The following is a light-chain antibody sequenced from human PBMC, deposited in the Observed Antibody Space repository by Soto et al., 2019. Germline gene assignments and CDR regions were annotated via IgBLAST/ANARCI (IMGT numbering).Light chain of an antibody. CDR1: SSDVGGYDR. CDR3: TSHTGSDTWV. V-gene: IGLV2-18*02. Sequence: QSVLAQPPSVSASPGQSVTVSCTGTSSDVGGYDRVSWYQQAPGTAPKLIIYQVTNRPSGVPDRFSGSKSGNTAALTVSGLEYEDEGYCYCTSHTGSDTWVFVGGTQLTVL. CDR2: QVT. J-gene: IGLJ3*02.